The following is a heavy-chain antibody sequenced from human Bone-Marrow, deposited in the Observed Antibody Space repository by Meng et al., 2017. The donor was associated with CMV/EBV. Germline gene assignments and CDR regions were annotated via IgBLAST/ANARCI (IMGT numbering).Heavy chain of an antibody. CDR3: ARDKGVGGTPYFDY. CDR1: GFIFHNYA. CDR2: ISSAGDYI. D-gene: IGHD1-26*01. Sequence: GGSLRLSCAASGFIFHNYAMTWVRQAPGKGLEWVASISSAGDYIYYADSLEGRFTVSRDNAKNSLFLQMNSLRAEDTAVYFCARDKGVGGTPYFDYWGQGKLVTVYS. V-gene: IGHV3-21*01. J-gene: IGHJ4*02.